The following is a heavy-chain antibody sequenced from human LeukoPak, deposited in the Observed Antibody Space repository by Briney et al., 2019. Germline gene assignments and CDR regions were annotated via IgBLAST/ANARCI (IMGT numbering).Heavy chain of an antibody. D-gene: IGHD4-17*01. Sequence: GGSLRLSCAASGFTFSDYWMHWVRQAPGKGLVWVSRIDTDGSSATYADSVKGRFTISRDNAKNTVYLQMNSLRVEDTGVYYCASALTTVTPHFHYWGQGTLVSVSS. J-gene: IGHJ4*02. CDR1: GFTFSDYW. V-gene: IGHV3-74*01. CDR3: ASALTTVTPHFHY. CDR2: IDTDGSSA.